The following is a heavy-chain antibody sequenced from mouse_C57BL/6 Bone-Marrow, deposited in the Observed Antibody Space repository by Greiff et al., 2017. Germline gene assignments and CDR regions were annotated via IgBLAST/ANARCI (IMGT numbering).Heavy chain of an antibody. CDR3: TSIYDDYDYAMDY. V-gene: IGHV14-4*01. J-gene: IGHJ4*01. D-gene: IGHD2-4*01. CDR2: IDPENGDT. Sequence: VQLKESGAELVRPGASVKLSCTASGFNIKDDYMHWVKQRPEQGLEWIGWIDPENGDTEYASKFQGKATITADTSTNRAYLQLSSLTSEDTAVYYCTSIYDDYDYAMDYWGQGTSVTGSS. CDR1: GFNIKDDY.